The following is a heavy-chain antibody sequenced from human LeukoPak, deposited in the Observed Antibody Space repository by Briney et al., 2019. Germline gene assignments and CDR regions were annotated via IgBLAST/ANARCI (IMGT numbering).Heavy chain of an antibody. V-gene: IGHV4-4*07. CDR1: GGSISSYY. CDR2: IYTSGST. D-gene: IGHD2-2*01. J-gene: IGHJ3*02. CDR3: AREPSSPGVAFDI. Sequence: PSETLSLTCAVSGGSISSYYWSWIRQPAGKGLEWIGRIYTSGSTNYNPSLKSRVTISVDTSKNQFSLKLSSVTAADTAVYYCAREPSSPGVAFDIWGQGTMVTVSS.